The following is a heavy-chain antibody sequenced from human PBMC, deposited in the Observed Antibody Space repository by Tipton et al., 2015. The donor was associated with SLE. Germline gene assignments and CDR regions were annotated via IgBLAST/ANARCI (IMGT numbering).Heavy chain of an antibody. CDR1: GYSISSGYY. D-gene: IGHD2-2*02. CDR3: ARYTGGGFYFDY. V-gene: IGHV4-38-2*02. CDR2: INHIGTT. Sequence: TLSLTCTVSGYSISSGYYWSWVRQSPGKGLEWLATINHIGTTYYRPSLKSRVSISVDTSKNQFSLKLTSVTAADTAVYHCARYTGGGFYFDYWGQGKLVIVSS. J-gene: IGHJ4*02.